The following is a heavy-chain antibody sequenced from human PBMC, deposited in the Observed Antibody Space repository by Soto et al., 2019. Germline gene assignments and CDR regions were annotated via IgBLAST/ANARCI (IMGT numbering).Heavy chain of an antibody. V-gene: IGHV4-39*07. CDR1: GGSISSSRYY. CDR2: MTHSGST. J-gene: IGHJ4*02. D-gene: IGHD5-18*01. Sequence: SETLSLTCTVSGGSISSSRYYWGWIRQPPGKGLEWIGSMTHSGSTNYNPSLKSRVTMSVDTSNNQFSLNLSSVTGADTAVYYCARDIRGYSRALDFWGQGTLVTVSS. CDR3: ARDIRGYSRALDF.